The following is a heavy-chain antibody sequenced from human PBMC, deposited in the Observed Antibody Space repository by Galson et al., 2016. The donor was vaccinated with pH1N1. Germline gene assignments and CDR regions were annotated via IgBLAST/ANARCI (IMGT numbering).Heavy chain of an antibody. Sequence: SVKVSCKASGYTFTGYYIHWVRQAPGQGLEWMGWINPDSGSTTYAQDLLGRVTMTRDTSISTASMEVNSLKSDDTAVYYCARVSSSIPFDPWGQGTMVTVSS. D-gene: IGHD6-13*01. J-gene: IGHJ5*02. CDR3: ARVSSSIPFDP. CDR2: INPDSGST. V-gene: IGHV1-2*02. CDR1: GYTFTGYY.